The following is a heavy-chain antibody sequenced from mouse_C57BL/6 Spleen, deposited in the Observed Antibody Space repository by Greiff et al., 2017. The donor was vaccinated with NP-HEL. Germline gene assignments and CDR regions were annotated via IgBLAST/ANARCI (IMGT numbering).Heavy chain of an antibody. CDR2: IRNKANGYTT. V-gene: IGHV7-3*01. CDR1: GFTFTDYY. Sequence: EVKLVESGGGLVQPGGSLSLSCAASGFTFTDYYMSWVRQPPGQALEWLGFIRNKANGYTTEYSASVKGRFTISRDKSHRILYRLMNALRAEDSATYSCSRGDGYYFDYWGQGTTLTDSS. D-gene: IGHD1-1*01. J-gene: IGHJ2*01. CDR3: SRGDGYYFDY.